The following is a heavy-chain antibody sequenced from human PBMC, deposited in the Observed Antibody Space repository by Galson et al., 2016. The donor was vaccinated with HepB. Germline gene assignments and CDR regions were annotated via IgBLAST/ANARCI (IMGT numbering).Heavy chain of an antibody. Sequence: SCKASGYTLTDYALHWVRQAPGQRPEWMGWVNTGDGDTKYSQKFQGRVTITRDTSARTGYMELSSLRSEDTAVYFCARASFSRGSGYDLRIDIWGQGTMVTVSS. J-gene: IGHJ3*02. V-gene: IGHV1-3*04. CDR3: ARASFSRGSGYDLRIDI. CDR2: VNTGDGDT. CDR1: GYTLTDYA. D-gene: IGHD5-12*01.